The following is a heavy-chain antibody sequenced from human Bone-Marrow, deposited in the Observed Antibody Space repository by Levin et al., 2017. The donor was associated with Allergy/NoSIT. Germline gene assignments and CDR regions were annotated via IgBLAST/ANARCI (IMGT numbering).Heavy chain of an antibody. CDR1: GATFSDYP. Sequence: SVKVSCKTSGATFSDYPITWVRQVPGQGLEWMGGLIPIFGTTRYAQKFQGRLTITADESTSTAYMELSGLTSGDSAFYFCARGWGWFNPWGQGTLVTVSS. J-gene: IGHJ5*02. V-gene: IGHV1-69*13. CDR2: LIPIFGTT. D-gene: IGHD6-19*01. CDR3: ARGWGWFNP.